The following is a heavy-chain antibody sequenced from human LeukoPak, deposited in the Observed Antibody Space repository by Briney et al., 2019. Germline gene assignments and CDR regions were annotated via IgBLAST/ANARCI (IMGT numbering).Heavy chain of an antibody. CDR1: GFTFSSYA. V-gene: IGHV3-23*01. CDR3: AKRGAGSSTIRWFDP. D-gene: IGHD2-2*01. J-gene: IGHJ5*02. CDR2: ISGSGGST. Sequence: TGGSLRLSCAASGFTFSSYAMSWVRQAPGKGLEWVSAISGSGGSTYYADSVKGRFTISRDNSKNTLYLQMNSLRAEDTAVYYCAKRGAGSSTIRWFDPWGQGTLVTVSS.